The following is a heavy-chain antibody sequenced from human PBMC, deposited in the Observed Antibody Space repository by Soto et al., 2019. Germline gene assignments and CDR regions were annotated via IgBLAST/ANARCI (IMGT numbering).Heavy chain of an antibody. V-gene: IGHV4-34*01. Sequence: QVHLQQWGAGLLKPSETLSLTCAVYGESFIGYYWTWIRQSPGKGLEWIGEINHGGSTNYNPSLKSRVTISIDTSMNQFSLKLTSVTAADTSVYYCARTDIVTTNWFDPWGQGTLVTVSS. J-gene: IGHJ5*02. CDR2: INHGGST. D-gene: IGHD5-12*01. CDR3: ARTDIVTTNWFDP. CDR1: GESFIGYY.